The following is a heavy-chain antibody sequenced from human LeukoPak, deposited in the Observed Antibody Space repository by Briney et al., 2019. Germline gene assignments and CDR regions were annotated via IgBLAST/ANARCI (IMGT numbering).Heavy chain of an antibody. CDR2: IWYDGSNK. CDR3: ARDSSGIPTRAFDI. D-gene: IGHD3-22*01. CDR1: GFTFSSYG. Sequence: PGGSLRLSCAASGFTFSSYGMHWVRQAPGKGLEWVAVIWYDGSNKYYADSVKGRFTISRDNSKNTLYLQMNSLRAEDTAVYYCARDSSGIPTRAFDIWGQGTMVTVSS. J-gene: IGHJ3*02. V-gene: IGHV3-33*01.